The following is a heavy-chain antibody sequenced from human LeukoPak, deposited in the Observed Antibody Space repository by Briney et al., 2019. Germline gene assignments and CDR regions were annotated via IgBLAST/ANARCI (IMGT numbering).Heavy chain of an antibody. Sequence: GGSLRLSCAASGFTFSSYSMNWVRQAPGKGLEWVSYISSGSSTIYYADSVKGRFIISRDNAKNSLYLQMNSLRAEDTAVYYCATNPGLFDAWGQGTLVTVSS. J-gene: IGHJ5*02. CDR3: ATNPGLFDA. V-gene: IGHV3-48*01. CDR2: ISSGSSTI. CDR1: GFTFSSYS.